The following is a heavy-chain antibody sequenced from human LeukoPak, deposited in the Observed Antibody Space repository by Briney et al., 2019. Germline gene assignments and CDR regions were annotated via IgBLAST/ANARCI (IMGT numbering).Heavy chain of an antibody. CDR1: GYTFTSYD. Sequence: ASAKVSCKASGYTFTSYDINWVRQATGQGLKWMGWMNPNSRNTGYAQKFQGRVTMTRKTSISTTYMELNSLRSEDTAVYYCARGRGVGATISVYWGQGTLVTVSS. J-gene: IGHJ4*02. CDR3: ARGRGVGATISVY. D-gene: IGHD1-26*01. V-gene: IGHV1-8*01. CDR2: MNPNSRNT.